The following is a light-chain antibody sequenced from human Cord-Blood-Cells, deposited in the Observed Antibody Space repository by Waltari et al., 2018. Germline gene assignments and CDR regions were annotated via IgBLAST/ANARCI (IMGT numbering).Light chain of an antibody. J-gene: IGKJ4*01. V-gene: IGKV1-39*01. CDR1: QSISSY. CDR3: QQSYSTIT. CDR2: AAS. Sequence: DIQMTQSPSSLSASVGDRVNIPCRASQSISSYLNWYQQKPGKAPKLLIYAASILQSGVPSSFSGSGSGTDFTLTISSLQPEDFATYYCQQSYSTITFGGGTKVEIK.